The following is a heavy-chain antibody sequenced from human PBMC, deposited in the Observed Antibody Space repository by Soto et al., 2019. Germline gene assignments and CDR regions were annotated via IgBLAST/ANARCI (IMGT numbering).Heavy chain of an antibody. Sequence: QVQLVESGGGVVQPGRSLRLSCAASGFTFSSYAMHWVRQAPGKGLEWVAVISYDGSNKYYADSVKGRFTISRDNSKNTLYLQMNSLRAEDTAVYYCATAYSWTEGNDYWGQGTLVTVSS. CDR1: GFTFSSYA. CDR2: ISYDGSNK. CDR3: ATAYSWTEGNDY. D-gene: IGHD2-15*01. J-gene: IGHJ4*02. V-gene: IGHV3-30-3*01.